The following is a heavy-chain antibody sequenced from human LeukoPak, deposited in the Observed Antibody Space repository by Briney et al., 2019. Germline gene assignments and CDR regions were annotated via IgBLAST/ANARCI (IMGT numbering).Heavy chain of an antibody. D-gene: IGHD2-15*01. CDR1: GFTFSTYS. V-gene: IGHV3-23*01. J-gene: IGHJ5*02. CDR3: VGCSGGTCTGNWLDP. Sequence: GGSLRLSCAASGFTFSTYSMSWVRQAPGKGLEWVSGISGSAGDTFYADSVKGRFTISRANSKNTLYLQMNSLRVEDTAVYHCVGCSGGTCTGNWLDPWGQGTLVTVSS. CDR2: ISGSAGDT.